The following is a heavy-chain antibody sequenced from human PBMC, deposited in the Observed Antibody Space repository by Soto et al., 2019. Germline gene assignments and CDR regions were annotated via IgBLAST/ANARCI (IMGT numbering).Heavy chain of an antibody. CDR3: AKGVYPRTYYDILTGYPGAFDI. CDR2: ISGSGGST. D-gene: IGHD3-9*01. Sequence: PGGSLRLSCAASGFTFSSYAMSWVRQAPGKGLEWVSAISGSGGSTYYADSVKGRFTISRDNSKNTLYLQMNSLRAEDTAVYYCAKGVYPRTYYDILTGYPGAFDIWGQGTMVTVSS. V-gene: IGHV3-23*01. J-gene: IGHJ3*02. CDR1: GFTFSSYA.